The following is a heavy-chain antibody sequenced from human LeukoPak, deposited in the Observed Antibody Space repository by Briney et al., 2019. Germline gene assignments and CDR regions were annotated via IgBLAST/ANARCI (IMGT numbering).Heavy chain of an antibody. D-gene: IGHD6-19*01. CDR2: IYYSGST. Sequence: SETLSPTCTVSGGSISSYYWSWIRQPPGKGLEWIGYIYYSGSTNYNPSLKSRVTISVDTSKNQFSLKLSSVTAADTAVYYCAYSSGWYRGFDYWGQGTLVTVSS. CDR1: GGSISSYY. V-gene: IGHV4-59*12. J-gene: IGHJ4*02. CDR3: AYSSGWYRGFDY.